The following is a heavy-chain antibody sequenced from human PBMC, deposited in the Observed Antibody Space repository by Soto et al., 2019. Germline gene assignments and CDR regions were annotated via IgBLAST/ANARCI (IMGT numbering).Heavy chain of an antibody. J-gene: IGHJ5*02. CDR1: GGTFSSYT. D-gene: IGHD5-12*01. CDR2: IIPILGIA. V-gene: IGHV1-69*08. Sequence: QVQLVQSGAEVKKPGSSVKVSCKASGGTFSSYTISWVRQAPGQGLEWMGRIIPILGIANYAQKFQGRVTITADKATSTAYRELSSLRSEDTAVYYCARDGGDGYNYHWFDPWGQGTLVTVSS. CDR3: ARDGGDGYNYHWFDP.